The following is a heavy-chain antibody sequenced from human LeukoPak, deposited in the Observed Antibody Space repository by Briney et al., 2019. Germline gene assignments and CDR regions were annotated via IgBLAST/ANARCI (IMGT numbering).Heavy chain of an antibody. CDR1: GYTFISYG. Sequence: ASVNVSCKASGYTFISYGIIWVRQAPGQGPECMGGISAYNGNTNYAQKLQGRVTMTTDTSTSTAYMELRSLRSDDTAVYYCAREGFHYDSSGYYYVDAFDIWGQGTMVTVSS. J-gene: IGHJ3*02. CDR3: AREGFHYDSSGYYYVDAFDI. CDR2: ISAYNGNT. D-gene: IGHD3-22*01. V-gene: IGHV1-18*01.